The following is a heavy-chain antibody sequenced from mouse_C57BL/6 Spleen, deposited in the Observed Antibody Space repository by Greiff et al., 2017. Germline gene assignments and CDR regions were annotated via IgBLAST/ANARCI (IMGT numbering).Heavy chain of an antibody. CDR1: GYTFTSYW. CDR2: IDPSDSYT. J-gene: IGHJ4*01. Sequence: VQLQQPGAELVRPGTSVKLSCKASGYTFTSYWMHWVKQRPGQGLEWIGVIDPSDSYTNYNQKFKGKATLTVDTSSSTAYMQLSSLTSEDSAVYYCARFYGNYPYYAMDYWGQGTSVTVSS. D-gene: IGHD2-1*01. CDR3: ARFYGNYPYYAMDY. V-gene: IGHV1-59*01.